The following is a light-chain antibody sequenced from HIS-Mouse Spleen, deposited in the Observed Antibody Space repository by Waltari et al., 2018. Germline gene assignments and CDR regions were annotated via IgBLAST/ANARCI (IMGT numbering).Light chain of an antibody. CDR2: DDS. V-gene: IGLV3-21*03. Sequence: SYVLTQPPSVSVAPGKTARITCGGNNIGSKSVHWYQQKPGQAPWLVVYDDSDRPSGIPGRFSGSNSGNTATLTISRVEAGDEADYYCQVWDSSSDHVVFGGGTKLTVL. CDR3: QVWDSSSDHVV. CDR1: NIGSKS. J-gene: IGLJ2*01.